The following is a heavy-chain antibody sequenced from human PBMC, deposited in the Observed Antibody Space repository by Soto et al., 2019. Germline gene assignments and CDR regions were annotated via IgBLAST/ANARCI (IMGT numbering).Heavy chain of an antibody. CDR2: ISGYNCNT. J-gene: IGHJ5*02. D-gene: IGHD3-10*01. CDR3: ARGRITMFRGVIWGNWFDP. Sequence: QVQLVQSGAEVKKPGASVKVSCKASGYTFTSYGVSWVRQAPGQGLEWMGWISGYNCNTNYAQKLQGRVTMTTDTSTSTAYMELRSLRSDDTAVDYCARGRITMFRGVIWGNWFDPWGQGTLVTVSS. CDR1: GYTFTSYG. V-gene: IGHV1-18*01.